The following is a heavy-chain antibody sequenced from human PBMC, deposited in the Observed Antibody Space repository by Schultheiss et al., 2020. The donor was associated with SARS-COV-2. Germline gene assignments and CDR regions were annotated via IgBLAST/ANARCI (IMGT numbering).Heavy chain of an antibody. CDR3: ARDSGVGATPDGLDY. V-gene: IGHV3-33*01. J-gene: IGHJ4*02. CDR1: GFTFSSYG. Sequence: GGSLRLSCAASGFTFSSYGMHWVRQAPGKGLEWVAVIWYDGSNKYYADSVKGRFTISRDNSKNTLYLQMNSLRAEDTAVYYCARDSGVGATPDGLDYWGQGILVTVSS. CDR2: IWYDGSNK. D-gene: IGHD1-26*01.